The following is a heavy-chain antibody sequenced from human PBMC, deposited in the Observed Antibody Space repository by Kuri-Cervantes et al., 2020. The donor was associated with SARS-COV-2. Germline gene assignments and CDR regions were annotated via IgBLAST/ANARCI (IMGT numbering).Heavy chain of an antibody. CDR1: GFSLSTSGVG. CDR2: IYWDDDK. Sequence: SGHTLVKPKQLLTLTCTLSGFSLSTSGVGVGWIRQPPGKALEWLALIYWDDDKRYGPSLKSRLTITKDTSNNQVVLTMTNMDPVDTATYYCAHSSTYYDFWSGYLPSYYFDYWGQGTLVTVSS. J-gene: IGHJ4*02. CDR3: AHSSTYYDFWSGYLPSYYFDY. V-gene: IGHV2-5*05. D-gene: IGHD3-3*01.